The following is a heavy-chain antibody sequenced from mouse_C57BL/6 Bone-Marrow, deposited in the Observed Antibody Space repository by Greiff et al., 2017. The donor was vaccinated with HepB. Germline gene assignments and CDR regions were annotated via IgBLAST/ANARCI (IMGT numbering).Heavy chain of an antibody. CDR2: ISSGGSYT. CDR1: GFTFSSYG. D-gene: IGHD1-1*01. J-gene: IGHJ4*01. Sequence: EVQLQQSGGDLVKPGGSLKLSCAASGFTFSSYGMSWVRQTPDKRLEWVATISSGGSYTYYPDSVKGRFTISRDNAKNTLYLQMSRLKSEDTAMYYCAGRPVPHAIDYWGQGTSVTVSS. CDR3: AGRPVPHAIDY. V-gene: IGHV5-6*01.